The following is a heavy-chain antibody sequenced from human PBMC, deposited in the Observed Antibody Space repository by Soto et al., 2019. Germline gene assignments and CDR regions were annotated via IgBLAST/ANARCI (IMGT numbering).Heavy chain of an antibody. V-gene: IGHV3-23*01. D-gene: IGHD3-9*01. CDR3: AKVPDLHYDILTGYYNDAFDI. J-gene: IGHJ3*02. Sequence: GGSLRLSCAASGFTFSSYAMSWVRQAPGKGLEWVSAISGSGGSTYYADSVKGRFTISRDNSKNTLYLQMNSLRAEDTAVYYCAKVPDLHYDILTGYYNDAFDIWGQGTMVTVSS. CDR2: ISGSGGST. CDR1: GFTFSSYA.